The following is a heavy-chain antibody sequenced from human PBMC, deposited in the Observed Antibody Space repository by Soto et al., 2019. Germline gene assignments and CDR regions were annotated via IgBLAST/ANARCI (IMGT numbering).Heavy chain of an antibody. D-gene: IGHD3-16*01. V-gene: IGHV3-74*01. CDR1: GFTFSSYW. CDR3: LNGDYY. Sequence: GGSLRLSCAASGFTFSSYWMHWVRQAPGKGLVWVSRINSDGSSTFYADSVKGRFTISRDNARNSLSLQMNSLRAEDTAVYYCLNGDYYVGPGTLVTVS. CDR2: INSDGSST. J-gene: IGHJ4*02.